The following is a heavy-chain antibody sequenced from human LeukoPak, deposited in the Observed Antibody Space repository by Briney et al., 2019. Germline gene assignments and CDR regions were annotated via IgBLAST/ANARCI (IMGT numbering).Heavy chain of an antibody. CDR1: GGSISNGGYY. V-gene: IGHV4-31*03. D-gene: IGHD6-13*01. J-gene: IGHJ6*04. CDR3: ARLEAAGDYYYGMDA. CDR2: IYYSGNT. Sequence: PSQTLSLTCTVSGGSISNGGYYWTWIRQHPGKGLEWIGYIYYSGNTYYSPSLKSRLTISIDTSKNQFSLKLSSVTAADTAVYYCARLEAAGDYYYGMDAWDKGTTVTVSS.